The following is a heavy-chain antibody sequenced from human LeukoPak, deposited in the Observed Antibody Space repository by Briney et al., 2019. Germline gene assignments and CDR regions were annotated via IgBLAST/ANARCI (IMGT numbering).Heavy chain of an antibody. D-gene: IGHD5-18*01. J-gene: IGHJ3*02. CDR3: ASGERLWDAFDI. V-gene: IGHV3-33*03. Sequence: GGSLRLSCAASGFTFSSYGMEWVRQAPGKGLEWLTVIWYDGSNKYYADSVKGRFTISRDNSKNSLYLQMNSLRAEDTAVYYCASGERLWDAFDIWGQGTMVTVSS. CDR1: GFTFSSYG. CDR2: IWYDGSNK.